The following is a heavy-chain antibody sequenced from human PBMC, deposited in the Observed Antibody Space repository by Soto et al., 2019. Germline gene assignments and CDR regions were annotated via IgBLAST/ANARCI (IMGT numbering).Heavy chain of an antibody. CDR3: ARSIVVVTALDY. J-gene: IGHJ4*02. V-gene: IGHV1-3*05. Sequence: QVQLAQSGAEEKKPGASVKVSCRASGYTFTSYAMHWVRQAPGQRLEWMGWINAGNGNTKYSQKFQGRVTITRDTSASTAYMELSSLRSEDTPVYYCARSIVVVTALDYWGQGTLVTVSS. CDR2: INAGNGNT. CDR1: GYTFTSYA. D-gene: IGHD2-21*02.